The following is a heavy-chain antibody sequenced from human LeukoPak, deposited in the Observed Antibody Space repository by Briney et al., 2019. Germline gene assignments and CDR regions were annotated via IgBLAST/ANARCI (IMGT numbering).Heavy chain of an antibody. CDR3: ARTIEWELPYYFDY. J-gene: IGHJ4*02. D-gene: IGHD1-26*01. V-gene: IGHV3-30-3*01. CDR1: GFTFSSYA. Sequence: PGGSLRLSCAASGFTFSSYAMHWVRQAPGKGLEWVAVISYDGSNKYYADSVKGRFTISRDISKNTLYLQMNSLRAEDTAVYYCARTIEWELPYYFDYWGQGTLVTVSS. CDR2: ISYDGSNK.